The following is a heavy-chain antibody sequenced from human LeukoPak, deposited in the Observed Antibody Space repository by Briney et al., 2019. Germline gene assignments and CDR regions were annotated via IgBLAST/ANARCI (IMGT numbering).Heavy chain of an antibody. V-gene: IGHV4-34*01. CDR1: GGSFSGYY. CDR3: ARGLWLIMWALGY. CDR2: INNTGSA. J-gene: IGHJ4*02. Sequence: PSETLSLTCAVYGGSFSGYYWSWIRQPPGKGLEWIGEINNTGSANYNPSLNSRVTISVDTSKNQFSLKLASVTAADTAVYYCARGLWLIMWALGYWGQGSLVTVSS. D-gene: IGHD3-16*01.